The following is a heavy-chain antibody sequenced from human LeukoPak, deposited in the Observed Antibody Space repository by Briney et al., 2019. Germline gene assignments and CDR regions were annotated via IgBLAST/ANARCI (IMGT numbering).Heavy chain of an antibody. J-gene: IGHJ5*02. CDR3: ARARYSSAWLGWFDP. CDR1: GGSFSGCY. CDR2: INHSGST. D-gene: IGHD6-19*01. V-gene: IGHV4-34*01. Sequence: KPSETLSLTCAVYGGSFSGCYWSWIRQPPGKGLEWIGEINHSGSTNYNPSLKSRVTISVDTSKNQFSLKLSSVTAADTAVYYCARARYSSAWLGWFDPWGQGTLVTVSS.